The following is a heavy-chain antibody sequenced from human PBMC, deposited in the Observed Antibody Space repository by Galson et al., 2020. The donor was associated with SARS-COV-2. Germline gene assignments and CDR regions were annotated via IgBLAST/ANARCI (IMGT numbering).Heavy chain of an antibody. J-gene: IGHJ5*02. D-gene: IGHD3-22*01. CDR2: ISGSSNYI. Sequence: GESLKISCAASGFTFSSFGMNWVRQAPGKGLEWVSSISGSSNYIYYADSVKGRFTVSRENAQNSVSLQMNSLRAEDTAVYYCARDLYSGSGIYYGSWGQGTRVTVSS. CDR3: ARDLYSGSGIYYGS. CDR1: GFTFSSFG. V-gene: IGHV3-21*01.